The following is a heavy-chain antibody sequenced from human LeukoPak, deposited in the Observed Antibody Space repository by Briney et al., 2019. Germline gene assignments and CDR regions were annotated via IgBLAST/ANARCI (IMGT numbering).Heavy chain of an antibody. V-gene: IGHV3-64*02. J-gene: IGHJ4*02. CDR3: ARAGYVYYYDS. Sequence: GGSLRLSCAASGFIFSTYAMHWVRQAPGKGLEYVSSIDNNGGSTYYADSVKGRFTISRDNSKNTLYLQMGSLRAEDMAVYHCARAGYVYYYDSWGQGTLVTVSS. CDR1: GFIFSTYA. D-gene: IGHD3-22*01. CDR2: IDNNGGST.